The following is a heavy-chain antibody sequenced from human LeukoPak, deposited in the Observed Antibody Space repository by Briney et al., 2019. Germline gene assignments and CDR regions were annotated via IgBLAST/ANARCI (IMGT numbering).Heavy chain of an antibody. D-gene: IGHD6-19*01. CDR3: AKTTAGYSSGRYPGWPVDY. Sequence: GGSLRLSCAASGFTFSSYDMYWVRQAPGKGLEWVSGISGSGGSTYYADSVKGRFTISRDNSKNTVYLQMNSLRAEDTAVYYCAKTTAGYSSGRYPGWPVDYWGQGTLVTVSS. J-gene: IGHJ4*02. V-gene: IGHV3-23*01. CDR1: GFTFSSYD. CDR2: ISGSGGST.